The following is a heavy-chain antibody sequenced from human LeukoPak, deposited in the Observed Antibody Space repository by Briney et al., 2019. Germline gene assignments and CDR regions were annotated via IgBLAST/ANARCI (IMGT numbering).Heavy chain of an antibody. Sequence: GGSLRLSCAASGFTFSRFAMHWVRQAPGKGLEWVAVISIDGSREHYADSVKGRFTISRDNSKNTVYLQMNSLRPEDTAVYYCGREGEDDFWSGFDFWGQGTLVTVSS. CDR1: GFTFSRFA. CDR2: ISIDGSRE. CDR3: GREGEDDFWSGFDF. D-gene: IGHD3-3*01. V-gene: IGHV3-30*01. J-gene: IGHJ4*02.